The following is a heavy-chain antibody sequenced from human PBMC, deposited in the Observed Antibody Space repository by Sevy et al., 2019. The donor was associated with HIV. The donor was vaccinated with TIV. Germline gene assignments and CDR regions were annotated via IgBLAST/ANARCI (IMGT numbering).Heavy chain of an antibody. CDR3: ARDSCGGDCQQDYYYGMDV. J-gene: IGHJ6*02. CDR2: IWYDGSNK. D-gene: IGHD2-21*02. V-gene: IGHV3-33*01. CDR1: GFTFSSYG. Sequence: GGSLRLSCAASGFTFSSYGMHWVRQAPGKGLEWVAVIWYDGSNKYYARSVKGRFTISRDNSKNTLYLQMNSLRAEDTAVYYCARDSCGGDCQQDYYYGMDVWGQGTTVTVSS.